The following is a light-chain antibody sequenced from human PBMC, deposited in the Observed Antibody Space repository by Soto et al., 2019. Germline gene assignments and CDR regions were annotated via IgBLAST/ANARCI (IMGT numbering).Light chain of an antibody. J-gene: IGLJ2*01. Sequence: QSALTQPASVSGSPGQSITISCTGTSRDVGGYNFVCWFQQHPGKAPKLMIYDVSNRPSGVSNRFSGSKSGNTASLTISGLQAEDEADYYCTSYTSSRTLEFGGGTNLTVL. CDR1: SRDVGGYNF. CDR2: DVS. CDR3: TSYTSSRTLE. V-gene: IGLV2-14*03.